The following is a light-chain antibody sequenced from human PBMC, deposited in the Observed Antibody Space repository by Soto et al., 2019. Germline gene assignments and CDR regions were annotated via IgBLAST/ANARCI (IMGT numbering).Light chain of an antibody. Sequence: QSALTQPASVSGSPGQSITISCTGTSSDIGHYDYVSWYQQHPGKAPKLMIYHVTYRPSGVSNRYSGSKSGNSASLTISELQADDEADYYCCSLTTSHTYVFGSGTKVTVL. CDR2: HVT. V-gene: IGLV2-14*03. J-gene: IGLJ1*01. CDR3: CSLTTSHTYV. CDR1: SSDIGHYDY.